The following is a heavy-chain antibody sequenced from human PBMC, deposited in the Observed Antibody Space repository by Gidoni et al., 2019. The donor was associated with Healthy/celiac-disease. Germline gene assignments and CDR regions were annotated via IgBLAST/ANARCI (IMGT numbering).Heavy chain of an antibody. CDR3: ARIRPGYSGYDSEGLYYFDY. CDR1: GFSLSNARMC. V-gene: IGHV2-26*01. J-gene: IGHJ4*02. CDR2: IFSNDEK. D-gene: IGHD5-12*01. Sequence: QVTLKESGPVLVKPTDTLTLTCTVSGFSLSNARMCVSWIRQPPGKALEWLAHIFSNDEKSYSTSLKSRLTISKDTSKSQVVLTMTNMDPVDTATYYCARIRPGYSGYDSEGLYYFDYWGQGTLVTVSS.